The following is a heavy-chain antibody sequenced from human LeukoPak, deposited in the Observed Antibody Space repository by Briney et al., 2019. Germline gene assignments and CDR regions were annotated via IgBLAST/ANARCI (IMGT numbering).Heavy chain of an antibody. CDR1: GYSFTNYW. CDR2: IYPGDSDT. J-gene: IGHJ6*02. CDR3: PRHAVSRVATTVRGEYGMDV. V-gene: IGHV5-51*01. D-gene: IGHD3-10*01. Sequence: GESLKISCKGSGYSFTNYWIGWVRQMPGKGLEWMGIIYPGDSDTRYSPSFQGQVTVSADKSISTAYLQWSSLKASDTAMYYSPRHAVSRVATTVRGEYGMDVWGQGTTVTVSS.